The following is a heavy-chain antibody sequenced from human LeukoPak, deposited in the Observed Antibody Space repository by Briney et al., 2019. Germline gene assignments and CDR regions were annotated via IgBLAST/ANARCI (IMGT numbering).Heavy chain of an antibody. Sequence: GGSLRLSCAASGFTFSSYAMSWVRQAPGKGLEWVSAISGSGGSTYYADSVKGRFTISRDNSKNTLYLQMNSLRAEDTAVYYCAKDPTPYCSSTSCYRYFDYWGQGTLVTVSS. CDR2: ISGSGGST. V-gene: IGHV3-23*01. J-gene: IGHJ4*02. D-gene: IGHD2-2*02. CDR3: AKDPTPYCSSTSCYRYFDY. CDR1: GFTFSSYA.